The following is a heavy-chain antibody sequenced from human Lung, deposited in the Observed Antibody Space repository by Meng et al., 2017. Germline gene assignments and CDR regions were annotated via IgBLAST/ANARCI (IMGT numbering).Heavy chain of an antibody. CDR1: GFTFTAFS. CDR2: ISSTGDST. CDR3: AKEAAMAS. D-gene: IGHD5-18*01. J-gene: IGHJ5*02. V-gene: IGHV3-23*01. Sequence: EVQLMEFGGGLGQPGGSLRLSCAASGFTFTAFSMTWVRQAPGKGLEWVSTISSTGDSTFYPDSVKGRFIVSRDNSKNTLYLQMNSLRAEDTAIYYCAKEAAMASWGQGTLVTVSS.